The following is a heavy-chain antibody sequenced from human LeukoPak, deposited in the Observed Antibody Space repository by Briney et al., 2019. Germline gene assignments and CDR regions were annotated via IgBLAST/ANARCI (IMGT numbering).Heavy chain of an antibody. V-gene: IGHV4-59*01. CDR3: AIARVPYAYYFDY. CDR2: IFYSGST. J-gene: IGHJ4*02. Sequence: PSETLSLTCTVSGGSISPYYWSWIRQTPGKGLEWIGYIFYSGSTNYNPSLKSRVTISVDTSKNQFSLKLTSVTPADTSVYYCAIARVPYAYYFDYWGQGTLVTVSS. D-gene: IGHD2-2*01. CDR1: GGSISPYY.